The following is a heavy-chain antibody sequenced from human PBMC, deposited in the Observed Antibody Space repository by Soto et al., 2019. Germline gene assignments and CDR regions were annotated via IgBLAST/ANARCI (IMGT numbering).Heavy chain of an antibody. V-gene: IGHV3-74*01. J-gene: IGHJ6*03. CDR1: GFTFSSYW. CDR3: ARDMVRGPMTYYYYYYMDV. CDR2: INSDGSST. D-gene: IGHD3-10*01. Sequence: GGSLRLSCAASGFTFSSYWMHWVRQAPGKGLVWVSRINSDGSSTSYADSVKGRFTISRDNAKNTLYLQMNSLRAEDTAVYYCARDMVRGPMTYYYYYYMDVWGNGTTVTVSS.